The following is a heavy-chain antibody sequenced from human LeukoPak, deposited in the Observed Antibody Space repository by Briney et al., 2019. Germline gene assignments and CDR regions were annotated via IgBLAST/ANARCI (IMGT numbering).Heavy chain of an antibody. J-gene: IGHJ3*02. CDR2: IYYSGST. D-gene: IGHD6-13*01. Sequence: PSETLSLTCTVSGGSISSSSYYWGWIRQPPGKGLEWIGSIYYSGSTYYNPSLKSRVTIPVDTSKNQFSLKLSSVTAADTAVYYCATQIAAAGLSLGGDAFDIWGQGTMVTVSS. CDR1: GGSISSSSYY. CDR3: ATQIAAAGLSLGGDAFDI. V-gene: IGHV4-39*01.